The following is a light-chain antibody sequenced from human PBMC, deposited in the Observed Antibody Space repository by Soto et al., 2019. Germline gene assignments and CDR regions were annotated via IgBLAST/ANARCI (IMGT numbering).Light chain of an antibody. CDR2: EVS. CDR3: SSYAGSNNWV. J-gene: IGLJ3*02. Sequence: SALTQPPSASGSPGQSVTISCTGTSSDVGGYNYVSWYQQHPGKAPKLMIYEVSKRPSGVPDRFSGSKSGNTASLTVSGLQAEDEADYYCSSYAGSNNWVFGGGTQLTV. V-gene: IGLV2-8*01. CDR1: SSDVGGYNY.